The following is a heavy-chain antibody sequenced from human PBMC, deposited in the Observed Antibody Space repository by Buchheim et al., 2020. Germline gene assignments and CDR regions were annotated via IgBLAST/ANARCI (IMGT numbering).Heavy chain of an antibody. CDR2: IWYDGSNK. J-gene: IGHJ6*02. Sequence: QVQLVESGGGVVQPGRSLRLSCAASGFTFSSYGIHWVRQAPGKGLEWVAVIWYDGSNKYYADSVKGRFTISRDNSKNTLYLQMNSLRAEDTAVYYCAREHNPRMDYYYYYGMDVWGQGTT. V-gene: IGHV3-33*01. CDR1: GFTFSSYG. CDR3: AREHNPRMDYYYYYGMDV. D-gene: IGHD1-14*01.